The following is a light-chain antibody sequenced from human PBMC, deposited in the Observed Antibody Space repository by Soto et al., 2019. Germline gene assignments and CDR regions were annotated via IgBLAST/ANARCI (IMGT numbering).Light chain of an antibody. Sequence: EVVLTQSPGTLSLPPGDRVTLSCRASQSVASSYLAWYQQKPGRAPRLLFYSASSRATGIPDRFSGSGSGTDFTLTISRLEPEDFAVYYCHHFGSLPETFGQGTNVE. CDR2: SAS. V-gene: IGKV3-20*01. CDR3: HHFGSLPET. J-gene: IGKJ1*01. CDR1: QSVASSY.